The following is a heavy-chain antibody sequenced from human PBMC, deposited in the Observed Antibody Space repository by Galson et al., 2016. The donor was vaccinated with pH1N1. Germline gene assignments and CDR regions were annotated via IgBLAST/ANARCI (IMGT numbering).Heavy chain of an antibody. J-gene: IGHJ4*02. V-gene: IGHV1-46*01. CDR1: GYISTSYY. CDR3: ARDLARQHDS. Sequence: SVKVSCKASGYISTSYYIHWVRQAPGQGLEWLGVIDPRGGTTYAQKFHGRVTMTSDTSTNTVSLELGSLKSDDTAVYFCARDLARQHDSWGQGTLVTVSS. CDR2: IDPRGGT.